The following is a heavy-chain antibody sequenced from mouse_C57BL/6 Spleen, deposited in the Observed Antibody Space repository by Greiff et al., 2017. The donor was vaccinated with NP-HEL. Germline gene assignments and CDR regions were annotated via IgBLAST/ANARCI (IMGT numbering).Heavy chain of an antibody. CDR3: ARRYYGSSGAMDY. D-gene: IGHD1-1*01. CDR2: INPSTGGT. CDR1: GYSFTGYY. J-gene: IGHJ4*01. V-gene: IGHV1-42*01. Sequence: VQLKESGPELVKPGASVKISCKASGYSFTGYYMNWVKQSPEKSLEWIGEINPSTGGTTYNQKFKAKATLTVDKSSSTAYMQLKSLTSEDSAVYYCARRYYGSSGAMDYWGQGTSVTVSS.